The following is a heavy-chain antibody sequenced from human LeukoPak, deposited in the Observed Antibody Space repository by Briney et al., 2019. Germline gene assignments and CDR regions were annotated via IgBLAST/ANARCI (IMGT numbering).Heavy chain of an antibody. CDR3: ARGYLSAPNYDFWGGYYMGDAFVI. CDR1: GYTFTSYG. Sequence: ASVKVSCKASGYTFTSYGISWVRQAPGQGPEWMGWISAYNGNTNYAQKLQGRVTMTTDTSTSTAYMELRSLRSDDTAVYYCARGYLSAPNYDFWGGYYMGDAFVIWGQGTMVTVSS. D-gene: IGHD3-3*01. CDR2: ISAYNGNT. V-gene: IGHV1-18*01. J-gene: IGHJ3*02.